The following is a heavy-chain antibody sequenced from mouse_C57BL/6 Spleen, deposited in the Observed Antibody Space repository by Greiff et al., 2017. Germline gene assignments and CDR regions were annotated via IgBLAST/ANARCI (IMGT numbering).Heavy chain of an antibody. V-gene: IGHV1-81*01. CDR1: GYTFTNYG. Sequence: VQLLESGAELVRPGASVKLSCKASGYTFTNYGMNWVKQRPVQGLEWIGPIYPGNGGTAYNSKFKGKATLTADKSSSTAYMELRSLTSEDSAVYYCSTRGLYGFDYWGQGTPVTVSS. CDR2: IYPGNGGT. J-gene: IGHJ2*01. CDR3: STRGLYGFDY. D-gene: IGHD1-1*01.